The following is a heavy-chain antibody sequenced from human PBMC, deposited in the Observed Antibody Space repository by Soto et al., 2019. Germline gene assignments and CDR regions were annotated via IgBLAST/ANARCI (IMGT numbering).Heavy chain of an antibody. J-gene: IGHJ4*02. Sequence: EVQLVESGGGLVKPGGSLRLSCTASGFTFNNAWMSWVRQAPGKGLEWVGRIKSKSDDETTDYAAPVKGRFTISRDDSKNTLYLQMNSLKIEDTGVYYCTTDEVSYHYDSSFDYWGQGTLVTVSS. V-gene: IGHV3-15*01. CDR2: IKSKSDDETT. CDR3: TTDEVSYHYDSSFDY. D-gene: IGHD3-22*01. CDR1: GFTFNNAW.